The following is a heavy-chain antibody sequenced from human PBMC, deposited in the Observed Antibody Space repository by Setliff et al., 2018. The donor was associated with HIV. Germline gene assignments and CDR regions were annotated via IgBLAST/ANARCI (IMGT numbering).Heavy chain of an antibody. D-gene: IGHD6-19*01. V-gene: IGHV4-39*07. Sequence: PSETLSLTCSVSGGSMRSNIYYWGWIRLSPTKGLEWIGSIHLSDTYYNPSLKSRVTISVDTSKDQFSLKLTSLTAADTAVYYCARSSMAGFDYWGQGTLVTVSS. CDR1: GGSMRSNIYY. CDR3: ARSSMAGFDY. CDR2: IHLSDT. J-gene: IGHJ4*02.